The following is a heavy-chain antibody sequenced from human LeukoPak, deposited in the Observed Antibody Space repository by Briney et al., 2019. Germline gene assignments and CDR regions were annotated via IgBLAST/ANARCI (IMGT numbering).Heavy chain of an antibody. D-gene: IGHD6-19*01. CDR2: IASDSTI. CDR1: GFTVSSYE. Sequence: GGSLRLSCAASGFTVSSYEMNWVRQAPGKGLEWVSFIASDSTIYYADSVKGRFTLSRDNAKNSLYLQMNSLRAEDTAVYYCATSLSGWGGYHDMDVWGKGTMVTISS. CDR3: ATSLSGWGGYHDMDV. V-gene: IGHV3-48*03. J-gene: IGHJ6*03.